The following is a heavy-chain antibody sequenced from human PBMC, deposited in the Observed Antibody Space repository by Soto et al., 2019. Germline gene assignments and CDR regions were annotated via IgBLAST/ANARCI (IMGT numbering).Heavy chain of an antibody. CDR2: ISGRGGST. J-gene: IGHJ5*01. D-gene: IGHD3-16*02. CDR3: FKQKTANELPFRSRHS. V-gene: IGHV3-23*01. Sequence: PGKGLEWFSAISGRGGSTYYEDSVKGRFTIARDNSKNTLYLQMNSLRPEDTVVYFFFKQKTANELPFRSRHSWG.